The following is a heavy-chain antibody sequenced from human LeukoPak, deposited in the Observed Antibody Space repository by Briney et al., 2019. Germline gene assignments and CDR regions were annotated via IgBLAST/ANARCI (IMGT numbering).Heavy chain of an antibody. J-gene: IGHJ4*02. Sequence: GGSLRLSCAASGFTFSSYEMNWVRQAPGRGLEWVSYISSSGSTTYYADSVKGRFTISRDNAKNSLYLQMNSLRAEDTAVYYCARAIGTDYDILTGYYNIHYFDYWGQGTLVTVSS. CDR1: GFTFSSYE. CDR3: ARAIGTDYDILTGYYNIHYFDY. V-gene: IGHV3-48*03. D-gene: IGHD3-9*01. CDR2: ISSSGSTT.